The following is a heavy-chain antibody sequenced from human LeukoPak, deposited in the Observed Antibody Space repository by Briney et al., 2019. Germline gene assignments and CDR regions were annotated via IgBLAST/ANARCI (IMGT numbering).Heavy chain of an antibody. J-gene: IGHJ5*02. CDR1: GYSFTTYA. Sequence: ASVKVSCKASGYSFTTYAMQWVRQAPGQRLEWMGWINAGNGNTKYSQKFQGRVTITRDTSASTAYMELSSLRSEDTAVYYCARSSLTYYYDSSGHYSNWFDPWGQGTLVTVSS. CDR2: INAGNGNT. V-gene: IGHV1-3*01. CDR3: ARSSLTYYYDSSGHYSNWFDP. D-gene: IGHD3-22*01.